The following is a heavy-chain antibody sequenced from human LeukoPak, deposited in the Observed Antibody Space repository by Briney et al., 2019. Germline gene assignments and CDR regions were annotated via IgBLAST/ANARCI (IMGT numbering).Heavy chain of an antibody. Sequence: ASVKVSCKASGYTFTGYYMHWVRQAPGQGLEWMGWINPNSGGTNYAQKFQGRVTMTRDMSTSTVYMELSSLRSEDTAVYYCARDRKSGHCSGGSCYSAANDYWGQGTLVTVSS. CDR1: GYTFTGYY. J-gene: IGHJ4*02. D-gene: IGHD2-15*01. CDR3: ARDRKSGHCSGGSCYSAANDY. CDR2: INPNSGGT. V-gene: IGHV1-2*02.